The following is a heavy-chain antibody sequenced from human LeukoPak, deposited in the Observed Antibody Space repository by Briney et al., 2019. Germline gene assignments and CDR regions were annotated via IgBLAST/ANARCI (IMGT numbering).Heavy chain of an antibody. J-gene: IGHJ4*02. Sequence: GGSLRLSCAASGLTFSNYGMHWVRQAPGKGLEWVANIKQDGSEKYYVDSVKGRFTISRDNAKNSVYMQMNSLRAEDTAVYSCARQRRYCSGDSCYQRTFDFWGQGTLVTVSS. CDR1: GLTFSNYG. D-gene: IGHD2-15*01. CDR2: IKQDGSEK. CDR3: ARQRRYCSGDSCYQRTFDF. V-gene: IGHV3-7*01.